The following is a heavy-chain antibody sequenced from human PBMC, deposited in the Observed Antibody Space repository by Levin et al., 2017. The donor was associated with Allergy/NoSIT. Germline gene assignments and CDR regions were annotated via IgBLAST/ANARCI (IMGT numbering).Heavy chain of an antibody. V-gene: IGHV3-64D*06. Sequence: TGGSLRLSCSASGFTFSDYTMHWVRQAPGKGLEYVSDISSNGDSPYYADSVKGRFTISRDNSKNTLYLQMSSLRAEDTAVYYCVKDKGVGYGGNSAFFVYWGQGNLVTVSS. CDR1: GFTFSDYT. J-gene: IGHJ4*02. CDR2: ISSNGDSP. CDR3: VKDKGVGYGGNSAFFVY. D-gene: IGHD4-23*01.